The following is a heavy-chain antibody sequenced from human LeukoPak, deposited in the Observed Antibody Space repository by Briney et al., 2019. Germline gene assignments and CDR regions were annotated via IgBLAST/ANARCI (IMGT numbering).Heavy chain of an antibody. J-gene: IGHJ3*02. Sequence: SETLSLTCAVYGGSFSGYYWSWIRQPPGKGLEWIGEINHSGSTNYNPSLKSRVTISVDTSKNQFSLKLSSVTAADTAVCYCARGQRHCSSTSCYSLYAFDIWGQGTMVTVSS. D-gene: IGHD2-2*01. CDR2: INHSGST. V-gene: IGHV4-34*01. CDR3: ARGQRHCSSTSCYSLYAFDI. CDR1: GGSFSGYY.